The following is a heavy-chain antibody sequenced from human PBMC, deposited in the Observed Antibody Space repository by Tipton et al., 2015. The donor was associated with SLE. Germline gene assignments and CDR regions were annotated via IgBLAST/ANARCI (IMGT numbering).Heavy chain of an antibody. V-gene: IGHV4-34*01. CDR2: IRHGGIT. J-gene: IGHJ2*01. CDR3: AKADGVVGGQVPYWYFDL. CDR1: GGSITSHY. D-gene: IGHD1-26*01. Sequence: TLSLTCTVSGGSITSHYWSWIRQPPGRGLEWIGEIRHGGITNYNPSLKSRITISLDTSKNHFSLKLSSVTAADTAVYYCAKADGVVGGQVPYWYFDLWGRGTLVSVSS.